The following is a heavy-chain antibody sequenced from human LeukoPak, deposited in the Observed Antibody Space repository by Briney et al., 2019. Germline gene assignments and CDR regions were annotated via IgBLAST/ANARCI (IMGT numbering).Heavy chain of an antibody. J-gene: IGHJ4*02. V-gene: IGHV1-18*01. Sequence: GASVKVSCKASGYTFTSYGISWVRQAPGQGLEWMGWISAYNGNTNYAQKLQGRVTMTTDTSTSTAYMELRSLRSDDTAVYYCARDKNRGGYDYPPLVWGQGTPVTVSS. CDR3: ARDKNRGGYDYPPLV. CDR1: GYTFTSYG. CDR2: ISAYNGNT. D-gene: IGHD5-12*01.